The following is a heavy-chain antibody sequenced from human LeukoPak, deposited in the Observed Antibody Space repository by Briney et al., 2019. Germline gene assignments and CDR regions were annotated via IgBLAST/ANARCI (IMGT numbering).Heavy chain of an antibody. CDR2: INHSGST. Sequence: SETLSVTCAVYGGSFSGYYWSWIRQPPGKGLEWIGEINHSGSTNYNPSLKSRVTISVDTSKNQFSLKLSSVTAADTAVYYCAMSRGGTAAAGFYWGQGTLVTDSS. J-gene: IGHJ4*02. D-gene: IGHD6-13*01. CDR3: AMSRGGTAAAGFY. CDR1: GGSFSGYY. V-gene: IGHV4-34*01.